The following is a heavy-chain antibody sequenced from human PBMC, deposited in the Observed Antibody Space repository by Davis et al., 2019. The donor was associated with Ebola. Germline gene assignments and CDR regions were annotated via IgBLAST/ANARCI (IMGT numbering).Heavy chain of an antibody. CDR3: ARDRWNGDYLFDY. CDR2: ISSSSSYI. CDR1: GFTFSSYR. V-gene: IGHV3-21*01. D-gene: IGHD4-17*01. Sequence: GGSLRLSCAASGFTFSSYRMNCVRQAPGKGLEWVSSISSSSSYIYYADSVKGRFTISRDNAKNSLYLQMNSLRAEDTAVYYCARDRWNGDYLFDYWGQGTLVTVSS. J-gene: IGHJ4*02.